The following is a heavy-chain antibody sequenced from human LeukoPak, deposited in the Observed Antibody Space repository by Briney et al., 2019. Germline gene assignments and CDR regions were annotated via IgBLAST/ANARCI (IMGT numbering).Heavy chain of an antibody. CDR1: GYTFTSYA. V-gene: IGHV1-2*02. Sequence: ASVKVSCKASGYTFTSYAMNWVRQAPGQGLEWMGWINPNSGGTNYAQKFQGRVTMTRDTSISTAYMELSRLRSDDTAVYYCAREGSLDAFDIWGQGTMVTVSS. CDR2: INPNSGGT. CDR3: AREGSLDAFDI. J-gene: IGHJ3*02.